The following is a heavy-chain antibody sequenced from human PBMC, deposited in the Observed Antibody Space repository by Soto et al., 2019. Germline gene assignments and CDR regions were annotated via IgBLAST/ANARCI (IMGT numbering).Heavy chain of an antibody. CDR2: IGSSGSHI. D-gene: IGHD3-16*01. CDR1: GFTFSDYY. J-gene: IGHJ4*02. V-gene: IGHV3-11*01. Sequence: QVQLVESGGGLVKPGGSLRLSCAASGFTFSDYYMSWIRQAPGKGLEWVSYIGSSGSHIYYADSVKGRFTISRDNAQNSLYLRMNSLRAEDTAVYYCARETLVFASPFDSWGQGTLVTVSS. CDR3: ARETLVFASPFDS.